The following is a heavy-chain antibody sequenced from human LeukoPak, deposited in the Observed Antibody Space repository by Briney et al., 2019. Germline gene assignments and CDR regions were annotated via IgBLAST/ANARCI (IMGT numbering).Heavy chain of an antibody. CDR1: GFTFSSYW. CDR3: ARARITIFGVAKDVFEV. D-gene: IGHD3-3*01. Sequence: GGSLRLSCAASGFTFSSYWMHWVRHGPGKGLVWVSRINTDGNSINYADSVKGRFTISRDNAKNTLYLQMDSLRAEDTAVYYCARARITIFGVAKDVFEVWGQGTMVTVSS. J-gene: IGHJ3*01. V-gene: IGHV3-74*01. CDR2: INTDGNSI.